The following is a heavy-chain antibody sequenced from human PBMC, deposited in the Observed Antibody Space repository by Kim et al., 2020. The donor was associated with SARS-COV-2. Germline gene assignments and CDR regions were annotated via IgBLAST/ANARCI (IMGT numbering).Heavy chain of an antibody. Sequence: TSNAQKSKGRVTMTRDTSTSTVYMELSSLRSEDTAVYYCASGEQLDLFDYWGQGTLVTVSS. D-gene: IGHD6-13*01. J-gene: IGHJ4*02. CDR2: T. CDR3: ASGEQLDLFDY. V-gene: IGHV1-46*01.